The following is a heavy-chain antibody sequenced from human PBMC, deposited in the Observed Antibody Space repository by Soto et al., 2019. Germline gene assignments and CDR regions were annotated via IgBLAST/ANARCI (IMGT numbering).Heavy chain of an antibody. J-gene: IGHJ3*02. CDR3: ARPRIAARPDDAFDI. D-gene: IGHD6-6*01. V-gene: IGHV5-51*01. CDR2: IYPGDSDT. CDR1: GYSFTSYW. Sequence: EVQLVQSGAEVKKPGESLKISCKGSGYSFTSYWIGWVRQMPGKGLEWMGIIYPGDSDTRYSPSFQGQVTISADKSISTAYLQWSSLKASDTAMYYCARPRIAARPDDAFDIWGQGTMVTVSS.